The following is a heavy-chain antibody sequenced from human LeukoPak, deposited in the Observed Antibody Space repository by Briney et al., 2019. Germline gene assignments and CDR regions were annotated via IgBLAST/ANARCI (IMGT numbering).Heavy chain of an antibody. Sequence: PGGSLRLSCAASGFTFDDYGMSWVRQAPGKGLEWVSGINWNGGSTGYADSVKGRFTISRDNSKNSLYLQMNSLRTEDTALYYCAKDQYPEIAVAGTGELVDYWGQGTLVTVSS. D-gene: IGHD6-19*01. J-gene: IGHJ4*02. V-gene: IGHV3-20*04. CDR3: AKDQYPEIAVAGTGELVDY. CDR2: INWNGGST. CDR1: GFTFDDYG.